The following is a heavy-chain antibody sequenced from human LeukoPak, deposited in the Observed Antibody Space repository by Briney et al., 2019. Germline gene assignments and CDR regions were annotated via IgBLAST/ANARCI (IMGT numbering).Heavy chain of an antibody. CDR2: IYYTGTI. CDR1: GGSISSSSYY. CDR3: AREEYSSDWYGHDS. V-gene: IGHV4-39*07. J-gene: IGHJ4*02. D-gene: IGHD6-13*01. Sequence: SETLSLTCTVSGGSISSSSYYWGWIRQPPGKGLEWIGSIYYTGTIFDNPSLKSRVTLSVDTSKNQFSLRLTSVTAADAAFYYCAREEYSSDWYGHDSWGQGTLVTVSS.